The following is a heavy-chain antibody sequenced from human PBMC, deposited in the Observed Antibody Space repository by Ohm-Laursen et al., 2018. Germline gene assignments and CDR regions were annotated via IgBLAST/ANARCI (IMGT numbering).Heavy chain of an antibody. J-gene: IGHJ4*02. CDR1: GFTFSSYG. Sequence: SLRLSCAASGFTFSSYGMHWVRQAPGKGLEWVAVIWYDGSNKYYADSVKGRFTISRDNSKNTLYLQMNSLRAEDTAVYYCATVREKWEQLIIDYWGQGTLVTVSS. CDR3: ATVREKWEQLIIDY. D-gene: IGHD1-26*01. V-gene: IGHV3-33*08. CDR2: IWYDGSNK.